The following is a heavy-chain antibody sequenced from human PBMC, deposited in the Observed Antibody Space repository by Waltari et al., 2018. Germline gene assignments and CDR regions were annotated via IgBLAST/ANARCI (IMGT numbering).Heavy chain of an antibody. J-gene: IGHJ4*02. CDR1: GFTFSNYG. CDR3: AAYSGISSSFEY. Sequence: VQLLESGGGLVQPGGSLRLSCAAPGFTFSNYGMTWVRQAPGKGLEWVSAISGDGAASFYGDSVKGRFTISRDNSESTLRLQMHSLRTEDTAIYFCAAYSGISSSFEYWGQGTLVTVSS. V-gene: IGHV3-23*01. D-gene: IGHD3-10*01. CDR2: ISGDGAAS.